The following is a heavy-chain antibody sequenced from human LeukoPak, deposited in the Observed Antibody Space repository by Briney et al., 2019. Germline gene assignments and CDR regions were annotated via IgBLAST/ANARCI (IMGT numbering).Heavy chain of an antibody. V-gene: IGHV4-34*01. D-gene: IGHD3-22*01. CDR1: GGSFSGYY. CDR3: ARAGRVYDSSGYTPYYFDY. J-gene: IGHJ4*02. CDR2: SNHSGST. Sequence: NPSETLSLTCAVYGGSFSGYYWSWIRQPPGKGLEWIGESNHSGSTNYNPSLKSRVTISVDTSKNQFSLKLSSVTAADTAVYYCARAGRVYDSSGYTPYYFDYWGQGTLVTVSS.